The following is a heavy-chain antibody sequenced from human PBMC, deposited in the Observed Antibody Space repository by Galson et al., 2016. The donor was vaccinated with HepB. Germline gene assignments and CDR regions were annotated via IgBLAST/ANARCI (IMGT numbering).Heavy chain of an antibody. Sequence: SLRLSCAASGFTFSNYWMSWVRQAPGKGLEWVANINQDGSPKSYADSVKGRFTVSRDNAKNSLYLQMNSLRAEDTAVYYCARDDETYGDPDFWGQGTLVTVSS. D-gene: IGHD4-17*01. CDR3: ARDDETYGDPDF. CDR1: GFTFSNYW. J-gene: IGHJ4*02. V-gene: IGHV3-7*01. CDR2: INQDGSPK.